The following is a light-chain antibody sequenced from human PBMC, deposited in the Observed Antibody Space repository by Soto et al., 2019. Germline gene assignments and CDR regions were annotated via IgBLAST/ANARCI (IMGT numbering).Light chain of an antibody. CDR2: GNS. CDR1: SSNIGAGYD. CDR3: QSYDSSLSAYV. Sequence: QSALAQPPSVSGAPGQKVTISCTGSSSNIGAGYDLHWYQQLPGTAPKLLLYGNSNRPSGVPDRFSGSKSGTSASLAITGLQAEDEADYYCQSYDSSLSAYVLGNGTKVTV. V-gene: IGLV1-40*01. J-gene: IGLJ1*01.